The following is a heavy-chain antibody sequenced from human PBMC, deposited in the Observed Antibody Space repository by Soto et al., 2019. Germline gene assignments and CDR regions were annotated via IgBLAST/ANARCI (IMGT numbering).Heavy chain of an antibody. CDR2: IFHSVST. CDR3: ARQRGGSWSGYSEF. Sequence: PSETLSLTCAVSGVSINSSNWWTWVRQPPGKGLEWVGEIFHSVSTTYNPSLRSRVTISVDKSKNQFSLKLTSVTAADTAVYYCARQRGGSWSGYSEFWGRGTLVAVCS. D-gene: IGHD3-3*01. CDR1: GVSINSSNW. J-gene: IGHJ4*02. V-gene: IGHV4-4*02.